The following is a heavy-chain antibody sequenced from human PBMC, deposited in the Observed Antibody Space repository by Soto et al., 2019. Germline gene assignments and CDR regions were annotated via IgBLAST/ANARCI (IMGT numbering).Heavy chain of an antibody. V-gene: IGHV3-23*01. Sequence: GGSLRLSCVVSEVTFSSYPMTWVRQAPGRGLEWVSSINNNGGYTPYADSVKGRFTISRDNSKNTLYLQLNSLRAEDTAVYYCIQDAPRICVRGQGTTVTVSS. D-gene: IGHD1-1*01. J-gene: IGHJ6*02. CDR3: IQDAPRICV. CDR1: EVTFSSYP. CDR2: INNNGGYT.